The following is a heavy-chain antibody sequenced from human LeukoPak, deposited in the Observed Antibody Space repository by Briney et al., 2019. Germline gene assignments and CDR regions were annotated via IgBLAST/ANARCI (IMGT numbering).Heavy chain of an antibody. CDR3: ARAIELELSYKFDY. CDR1: GYTFTSYG. Sequence: ASVKVSCRASGYTFTSYGISWVRQAPGQGMEWMGWISAYNGSTNYAQKLQGRVTITTDTSTTTAYMELRSLRSDDTAVYYCARAIELELSYKFDYWGQGTLVTVSS. D-gene: IGHD1-7*01. J-gene: IGHJ4*02. V-gene: IGHV1-18*01. CDR2: ISAYNGST.